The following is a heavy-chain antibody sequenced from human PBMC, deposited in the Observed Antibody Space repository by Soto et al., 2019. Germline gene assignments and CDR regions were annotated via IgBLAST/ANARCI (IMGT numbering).Heavy chain of an antibody. Sequence: VQLVESGGGVVQPGRSLRLSCAASGFTFSDYAMHWVRQAPGKGLEWVAVVSHDGRNTHYADSVKGRFTISRDSSKNTVSLEMTSLRAEDTAVYYCATRGRQWPVTSDFNYWGQGARVTVSS. J-gene: IGHJ4*02. CDR1: GFTFSDYA. D-gene: IGHD6-19*01. CDR2: VSHDGRNT. CDR3: ATRGRQWPVTSDFNY. V-gene: IGHV3-30*03.